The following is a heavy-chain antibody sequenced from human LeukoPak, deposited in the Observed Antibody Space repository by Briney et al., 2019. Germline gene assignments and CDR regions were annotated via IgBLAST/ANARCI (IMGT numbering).Heavy chain of an antibody. CDR2: IRKKANSYTT. CDR3: SRSWGPQTNYDLDI. J-gene: IGHJ3*02. CDR1: GFSFSDHY. V-gene: IGHV3-72*01. Sequence: GGSLRLSCVASGFSFSDHYMDWGRQAPGKGLEWVGRIRKKANSYTTEYAASVKGRFTISRDDSKSPLFLQMNSLKTEDTAVYYCSRSWGPQTNYDLDIWGQGTMVTVSS. D-gene: IGHD3-16*01.